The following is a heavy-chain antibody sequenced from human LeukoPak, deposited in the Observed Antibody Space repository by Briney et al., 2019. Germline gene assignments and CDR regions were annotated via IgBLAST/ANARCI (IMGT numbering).Heavy chain of an antibody. D-gene: IGHD6-19*01. CDR2: ISSSSSNI. CDR1: GFDFSTYS. V-gene: IGHV3-48*04. CDR3: ARVGRSGWTVDY. J-gene: IGHJ4*02. Sequence: GGSLRLSCAASGFDFSTYSIGWVRQAPGKGLEWVSYISSSSSNIYHADSVKGRFTISRDNAKNSLHLQMNSLRAEDTAVYYCARVGRSGWTVDYWGQGTLVTVSS.